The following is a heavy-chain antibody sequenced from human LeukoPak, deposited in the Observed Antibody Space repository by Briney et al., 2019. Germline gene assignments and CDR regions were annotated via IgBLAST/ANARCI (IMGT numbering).Heavy chain of an antibody. Sequence: PSETLSLTCAVSGGSISSTHWWNWVRQSPGKGLEWIGEIYHSGSTTYNPSLKSRVAMSADKSKNQFFLSLNSVTAADTAVYFCARSMPVTGNFDCWGQGTMVTVSS. J-gene: IGHJ4*02. CDR2: IYHSGST. CDR1: GGSISSTHW. D-gene: IGHD6-19*01. CDR3: ARSMPVTGNFDC. V-gene: IGHV4-4*02.